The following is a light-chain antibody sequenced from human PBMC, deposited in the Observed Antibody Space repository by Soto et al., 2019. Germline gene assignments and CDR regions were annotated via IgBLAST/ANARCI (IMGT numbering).Light chain of an antibody. V-gene: IGKV3-15*01. J-gene: IGKJ1*01. CDR1: QSVSSN. CDR3: QQYNDWPPYRT. Sequence: EVLLTQSPATLSVSPGERATLSRRASQSVSSNLAWYQQKPGQAPRLLIYGASTRATGIPARFSGSGSGTEFTLTISSLQSEDFAVYYCQQYNDWPPYRTFGQGTKVEIK. CDR2: GAS.